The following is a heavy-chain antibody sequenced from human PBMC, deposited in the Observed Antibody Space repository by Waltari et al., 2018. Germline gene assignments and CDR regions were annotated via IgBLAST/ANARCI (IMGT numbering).Heavy chain of an antibody. J-gene: IGHJ4*02. Sequence: QVQLVQSGAEVKKPGSSVKVSCKASGGTFSSYTISWVRQAPGQGLEWMGRSIPNLGIATYAQKGQGRVTITADKATSTAYMELSSLRSEDTAVYYWASWDSGPSYWGQGTLVTVSS. D-gene: IGHD1-26*01. CDR3: ASWDSGPSY. CDR2: SIPNLGIA. V-gene: IGHV1-69*02. CDR1: GGTFSSYT.